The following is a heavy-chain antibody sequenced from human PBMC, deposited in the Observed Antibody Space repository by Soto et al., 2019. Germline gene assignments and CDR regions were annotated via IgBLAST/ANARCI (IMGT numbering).Heavy chain of an antibody. J-gene: IGHJ5*02. CDR1: GFTFSSYS. D-gene: IGHD4-17*01. Sequence: EVQLVESGGGLVQPGGSLRLSCAASGFTFSSYSMNWVRQAPGKGMEWVSYISSSSSTIYYADSVKGRFTISRENPKNSLYLQMNSLRAEDTAVYYCAREGGDLNWFDPWGQGTLVTVSS. CDR3: AREGGDLNWFDP. CDR2: ISSSSSTI. V-gene: IGHV3-48*01.